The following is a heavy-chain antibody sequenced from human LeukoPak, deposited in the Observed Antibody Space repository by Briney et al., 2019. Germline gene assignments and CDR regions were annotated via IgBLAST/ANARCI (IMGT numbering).Heavy chain of an antibody. V-gene: IGHV3-53*01. CDR2: IYSGGST. D-gene: IGHD5-18*01. CDR1: GFTVSSNY. CDR3: AKDRMGIQLWLLFDY. Sequence: GGSLRLSCAASGFTVSSNYMSWVRQAPGKGLEWVSVIYSGGSTYYADSVKGRFTISRDNSKNTLYLQMNSLRAEDTAVYYCAKDRMGIQLWLLFDYWGQGTLVTVSS. J-gene: IGHJ4*02.